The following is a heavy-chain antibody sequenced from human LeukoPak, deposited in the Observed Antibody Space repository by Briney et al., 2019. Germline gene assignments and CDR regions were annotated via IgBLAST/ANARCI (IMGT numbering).Heavy chain of an antibody. CDR3: AIGKSGVVDY. CDR2: INGDGSST. Sequence: GGSLRLSCAASGFTSSPYWMHWVRQAPGKGLVWVSRINGDGSSTSYADSVKGRVTISRDNAKNTLYLQMNSLRAEDTAVFYCAIGKSGVVDYWGQGTLVTVSS. CDR1: GFTSSPYW. D-gene: IGHD3-3*01. J-gene: IGHJ4*02. V-gene: IGHV3-74*01.